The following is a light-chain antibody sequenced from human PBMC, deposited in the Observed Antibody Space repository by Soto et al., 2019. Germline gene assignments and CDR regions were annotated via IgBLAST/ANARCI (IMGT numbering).Light chain of an antibody. V-gene: IGLV2-14*01. J-gene: IGLJ3*02. Sequence: QSALTQPASVSGSPGQSITISCTGTSSDVGGYTYVSWYQQHPGKAPKLMIYQVSNRPSGVSNRFSGSKSGNTASLTISGLQTVDEADYYFSSYTSSNTRVFGGGTKLTVL. CDR1: SSDVGGYTY. CDR2: QVS. CDR3: SSYTSSNTRV.